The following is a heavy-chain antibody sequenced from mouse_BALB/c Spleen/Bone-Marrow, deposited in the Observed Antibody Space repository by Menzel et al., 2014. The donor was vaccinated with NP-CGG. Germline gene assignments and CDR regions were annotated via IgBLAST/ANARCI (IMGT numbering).Heavy chain of an antibody. J-gene: IGHJ3*01. D-gene: IGHD2-1*01. CDR2: IRLKSNNYAT. CDR3: TRGNWFAY. V-gene: IGHV6-6*02. Sequence: DVHLVESGGGLVQPGGSMKLSCVASGFTFSNYWMNWVRQSPEKGLEWVAEIRLKSNNYATHYAESVKGRFTISRDDSKSSVYLQRNNLRAEDTGIYYCTRGNWFAYWGQGTLVTVSA. CDR1: GFTFSNYW.